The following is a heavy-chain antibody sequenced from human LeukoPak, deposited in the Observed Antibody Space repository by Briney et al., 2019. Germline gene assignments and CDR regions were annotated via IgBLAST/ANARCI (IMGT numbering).Heavy chain of an antibody. D-gene: IGHD4-11*01. J-gene: IGHJ4*02. Sequence: GGSLRLSCAASGFTFSDYYMGWIRQAPGQGLEWISYISANGITTYYADSVKGRFTISRDNARNSLSLYMNCLRAEDTAVYYCASSLNTVIISPYYFDYWGQGTLVTVSS. CDR3: ASSLNTVIISPYYFDY. CDR2: ISANGITT. V-gene: IGHV3-11*04. CDR1: GFTFSDYY.